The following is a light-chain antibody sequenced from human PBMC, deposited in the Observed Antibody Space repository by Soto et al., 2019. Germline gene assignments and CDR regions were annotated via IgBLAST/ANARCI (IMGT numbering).Light chain of an antibody. Sequence: EIVLTQSPGTLSLSPGERATLSCRASQSVYSNYLAWYQQKPGQSPRVLMSATSNRATGIPDRFSGSGSGTDFTLTISRLEPEDFAVYYCQQYDESFRTFGQGTKVEIK. J-gene: IGKJ1*01. CDR1: QSVYSNY. CDR3: QQYDESFRT. CDR2: ATS. V-gene: IGKV3-20*01.